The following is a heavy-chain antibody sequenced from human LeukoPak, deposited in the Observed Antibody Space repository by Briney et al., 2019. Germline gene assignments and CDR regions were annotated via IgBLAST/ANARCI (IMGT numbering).Heavy chain of an antibody. Sequence: SQTLSLTCDISGDSVSSTLTAWNWIRQSPSGGLEWLGRTYYRSKWYSDYAVSVRSRIIVSPDTSKNQFSLQLNSVTPEDTAVYYCARGTWDSGQDYWGQGSLVIVSS. CDR3: ARGTWDSGQDY. J-gene: IGHJ4*02. CDR2: TYYRSKWYS. V-gene: IGHV6-1*01. CDR1: GDSVSSTLTA. D-gene: IGHD5-12*01.